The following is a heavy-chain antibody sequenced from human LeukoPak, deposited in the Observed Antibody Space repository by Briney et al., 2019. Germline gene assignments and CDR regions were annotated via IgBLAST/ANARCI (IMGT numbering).Heavy chain of an antibody. CDR1: GYTFTSNY. V-gene: IGHV1-46*01. CDR3: ARASSGTPLDY. CDR2: INPSGGST. Sequence: ASVKVSCKASGYTFTSNYTHWVRQAPGQGLEWMGIINPSGGSTSYAQKLQGRVTMTTDTSTSTAYMELRSLRSDDTAVYYCARASSGTPLDYWGQGTLVTVSS. D-gene: IGHD1-26*01. J-gene: IGHJ4*02.